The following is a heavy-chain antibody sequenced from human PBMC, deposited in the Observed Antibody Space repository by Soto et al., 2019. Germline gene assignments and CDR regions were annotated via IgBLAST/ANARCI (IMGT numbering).Heavy chain of an antibody. CDR3: AGMNYDFWSGYYTTA. Sequence: GGSLRLSCAASGFTVSSNYMSWVRQAPGKGLEWVSVIYSGGSTYYADSVKGRFTISRDNSENTLYLQMNSLRAEDTAVYYCAGMNYDFWSGYYTTAWGQGTLVTVSS. J-gene: IGHJ4*02. V-gene: IGHV3-66*01. D-gene: IGHD3-3*01. CDR1: GFTVSSNY. CDR2: IYSGGST.